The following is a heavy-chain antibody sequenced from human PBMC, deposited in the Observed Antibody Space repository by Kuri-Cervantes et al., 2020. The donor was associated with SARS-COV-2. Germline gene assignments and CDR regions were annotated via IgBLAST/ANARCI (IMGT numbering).Heavy chain of an antibody. Sequence: ASVKVSCKASGGTFSSYAISWVRQAPGQGLEWMGWISGYSGNTGYAQRFQDRVILTRDTSTSTAYMELRSLRSDDTALYYCARGDFTAGFYWGQGTQVTVSS. J-gene: IGHJ4*02. D-gene: IGHD2-15*01. CDR2: ISGYSGNT. CDR3: ARGDFTAGFY. V-gene: IGHV1-18*01. CDR1: GGTFSSYA.